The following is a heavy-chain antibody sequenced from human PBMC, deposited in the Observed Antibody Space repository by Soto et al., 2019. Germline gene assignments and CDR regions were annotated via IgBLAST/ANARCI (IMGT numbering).Heavy chain of an antibody. J-gene: IGHJ6*02. V-gene: IGHV4-59*01. CDR2: IYYSGST. CDR1: GGSISSYY. CDR3: ARDRWGGSMDV. Sequence: SETLSFTCTVSGGSISSYYWSWIRQPPGKGLEWIGYIYYSGSTNYNPSLKSRVTISVDTSKNQFSLKLSSVTAADTAVYYCARDRWGGSMDVWGQGTTVTVSS. D-gene: IGHD3-16*01.